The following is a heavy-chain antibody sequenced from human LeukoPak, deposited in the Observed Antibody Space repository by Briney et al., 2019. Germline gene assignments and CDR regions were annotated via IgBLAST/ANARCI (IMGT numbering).Heavy chain of an antibody. V-gene: IGHV4-59*08. CDR2: IYNRGTT. Sequence: EWIGNIYNRGTTNYNPSLKSRVTISVDTSKNQFSLILRSVTAADTAMYYCANGQQWLAFDSWGQGTLVTVSP. D-gene: IGHD6-19*01. J-gene: IGHJ4*02. CDR3: ANGQQWLAFDS.